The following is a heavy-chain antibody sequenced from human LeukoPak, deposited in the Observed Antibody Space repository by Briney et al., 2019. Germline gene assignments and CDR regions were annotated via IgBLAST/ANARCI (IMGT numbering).Heavy chain of an antibody. Sequence: PSETLSLTCAVYGGSFSGYYWSWIRQPPGKGLEWIGVINHSGSTNYNPSLKSRVTISVDTSKNQFSLKLSSVTAADTAVYYCATEWRKYYYYGMDVWGQGTTVTVSS. V-gene: IGHV4-34*01. CDR1: GGSFSGYY. CDR2: INHSGST. CDR3: ATEWRKYYYYGMDV. D-gene: IGHD1-14*01. J-gene: IGHJ6*02.